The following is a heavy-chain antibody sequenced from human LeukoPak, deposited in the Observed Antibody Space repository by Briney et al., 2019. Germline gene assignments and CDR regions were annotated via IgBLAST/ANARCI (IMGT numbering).Heavy chain of an antibody. CDR2: MNPNSGNT. J-gene: IGHJ3*02. CDR3: ARTVAMVRGVIIRSAFDI. V-gene: IGHV1-8*01. D-gene: IGHD3-10*01. Sequence: ASVKVSCKASGYTFTSYDINWVRQAPGQGLEWMGWMNPNSGNTGYAQKFQGRVTMTRNTSISTAYMELSSLRSEDTAVYYCARTVAMVRGVIIRSAFDIWGQGTMVTVSS. CDR1: GYTFTSYD.